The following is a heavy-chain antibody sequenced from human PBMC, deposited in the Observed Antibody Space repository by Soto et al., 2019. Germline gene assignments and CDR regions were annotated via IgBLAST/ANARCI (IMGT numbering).Heavy chain of an antibody. D-gene: IGHD3-10*01. V-gene: IGHV3-23*01. CDR2: ISGSGATT. J-gene: IGHJ6*02. CDR1: GFTFNTYA. Sequence: EVQLLESGGGLVQPGESLTLSCAASGFTFNTYAMTWARRAPGKGLEWASAISGSGATTYVADSVKGRFTISRDNSKDTLYLQMNSLRAEDTAIYYCAKGRGGAYYYYGLDVWGQGTTVTVSS. CDR3: AKGRGGAYYYYGLDV.